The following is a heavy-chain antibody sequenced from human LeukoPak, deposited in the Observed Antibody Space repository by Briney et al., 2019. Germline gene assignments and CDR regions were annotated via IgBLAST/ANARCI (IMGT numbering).Heavy chain of an antibody. J-gene: IGHJ4*02. Sequence: ASVEVSCKASGYTFTSYGISWVRQAPGQGLEWMGWISAYNGNTNYAQKLQGRVTMTTDTSTSTAYMELRSLRSDDTAVYYCARDLGDYYDSSGAPDHWGQGTLVTVSS. CDR1: GYTFTSYG. D-gene: IGHD3-22*01. CDR2: ISAYNGNT. V-gene: IGHV1-18*01. CDR3: ARDLGDYYDSSGAPDH.